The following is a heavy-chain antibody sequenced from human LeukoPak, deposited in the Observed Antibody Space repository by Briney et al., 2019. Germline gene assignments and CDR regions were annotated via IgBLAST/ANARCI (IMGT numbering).Heavy chain of an antibody. D-gene: IGHD6-25*01. Sequence: PGGSLRLSCVASGFIFSNFRMDWVRQAPGEGLEWVSVISGTGGSTYYADSVKGRFTISRDNSKNTLYLQMNSLRAEDTAVYYCAKDSPARGPFDIWGQGTMVTVSS. CDR2: ISGTGGST. CDR1: GFIFSNFR. J-gene: IGHJ3*02. V-gene: IGHV3-23*01. CDR3: AKDSPARGPFDI.